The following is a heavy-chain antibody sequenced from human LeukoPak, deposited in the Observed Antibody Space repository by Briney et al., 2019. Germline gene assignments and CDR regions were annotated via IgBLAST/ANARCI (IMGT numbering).Heavy chain of an antibody. V-gene: IGHV4-34*01. Sequence: SETLSLTCAVYGGSFSGYYWSWVRQPPGKGLEWIGEINHSGSTNYNPSLKSRVTISVDTSKNQFPLKLSSVTAADTAAYYCARCNWNYGVGWFDPWGQGTLVTVSS. D-gene: IGHD1-7*01. CDR2: INHSGST. J-gene: IGHJ5*02. CDR1: GGSFSGYY. CDR3: ARCNWNYGVGWFDP.